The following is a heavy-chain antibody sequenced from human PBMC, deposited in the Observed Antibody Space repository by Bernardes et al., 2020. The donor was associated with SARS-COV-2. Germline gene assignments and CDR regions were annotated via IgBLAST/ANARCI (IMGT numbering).Heavy chain of an antibody. CDR3: ATARYGDYVT. CDR2: IKQDGNER. D-gene: IGHD4-17*01. Sequence: GSLRLSCATSGFNFGDYWMSWVRQAPGKGLEWVANIKQDGNERYYVDSVKGRFTISRDNAKNSVYLQMSYLSIEDTAVYYCATARYGDYVTWGQGTLVTVSS. V-gene: IGHV3-7*01. J-gene: IGHJ1*01. CDR1: GFNFGDYW.